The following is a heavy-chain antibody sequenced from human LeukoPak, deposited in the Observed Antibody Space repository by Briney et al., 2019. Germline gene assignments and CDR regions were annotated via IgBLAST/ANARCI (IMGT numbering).Heavy chain of an antibody. J-gene: IGHJ4*02. CDR2: INPYSGGT. V-gene: IGHV1-2*02. CDR3: ARGIAARRGDY. Sequence: ASVKVSCKASGYTFTGYYMHWVRQAPGQGLEWMGWINPYSGGTNYAQKFQGRVTMTRDTSISTAYMELSRLRSDDTAVYYCARGIAARRGDYWGQGTLVTVSS. D-gene: IGHD6-6*01. CDR1: GYTFTGYY.